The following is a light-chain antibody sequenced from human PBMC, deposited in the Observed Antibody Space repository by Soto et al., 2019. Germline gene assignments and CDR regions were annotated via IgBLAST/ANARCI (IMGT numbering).Light chain of an antibody. CDR2: GAS. V-gene: IGKV3-20*01. CDR3: QEYGSSPYT. Sequence: EIVLTRSPGTLSLSPGQRATLSCRASQSLGSSYLAWYQQKPGQAPRLLIYGASNRATGIPDRFSGSGSGTDFTLTISRLEPEDFVVYYCQEYGSSPYTFGQGTKLEI. CDR1: QSLGSSY. J-gene: IGKJ2*01.